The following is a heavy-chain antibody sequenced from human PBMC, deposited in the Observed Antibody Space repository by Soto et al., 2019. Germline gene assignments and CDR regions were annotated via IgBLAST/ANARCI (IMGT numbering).Heavy chain of an antibody. J-gene: IGHJ6*03. CDR2: IIPIQGKA. CDR1: GGSFISYS. V-gene: IGHV1-69*02. Sequence: QVQLVQSEVELKKPGSSVKVSCEASGGSFISYSFTWVRQAPGQGLEWMGRIIPIQGKANYALKFQDRVTITVDRSTRTAYMELRSLRPEDTAVYYCAKSLLFVDHAYMDVWGKGTTVTVSS. D-gene: IGHD2-21*01. CDR3: AKSLLFVDHAYMDV.